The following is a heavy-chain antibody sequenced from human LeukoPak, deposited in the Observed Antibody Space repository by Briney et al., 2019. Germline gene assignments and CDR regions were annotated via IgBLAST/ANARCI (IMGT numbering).Heavy chain of an antibody. Sequence: ASVKVSCKASGYTFSSGYYLHWVRQAPGQGLEWMGRINPNNGDTNYAQKFQGRVTMTRDTSISTAYMELSRLRSDDAAVYFCARGAYYNFWSGFYYSPHFDYWGQGTLFTVSS. CDR3: ARGAYYNFWSGFYYSPHFDY. J-gene: IGHJ4*02. V-gene: IGHV1-2*02. CDR1: GYTFSSGYY. CDR2: INPNNGDT. D-gene: IGHD3-3*01.